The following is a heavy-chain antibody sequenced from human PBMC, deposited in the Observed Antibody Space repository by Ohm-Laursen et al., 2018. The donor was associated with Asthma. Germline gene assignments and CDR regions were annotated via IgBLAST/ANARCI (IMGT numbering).Heavy chain of an antibody. CDR3: ARGNVEGLL. CDR2: LFPDGRRT. CDR1: GFTLGDYF. Sequence: SLRLSCTASGFTLGDYFMHWVRQGPGEGLLWISHLFPDGRRTNYADAVKGRFTISRDDAQNTLYLQMNSLTVDDTAVYFCARGNVEGLLWGQGTLVTVSS. J-gene: IGHJ4*02. V-gene: IGHV3-74*01.